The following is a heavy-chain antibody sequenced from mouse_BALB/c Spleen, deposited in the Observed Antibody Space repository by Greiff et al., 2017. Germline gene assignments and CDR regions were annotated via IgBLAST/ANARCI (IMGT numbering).Heavy chain of an antibody. V-gene: IGHV5-4*02. CDR3: ARRTGSQYYYAMDY. Sequence: EVQLVESGGGLVKPGGSLKLSCAASGFTFSDYYMYWVRQTPEKRLEWVATISDGGSYTYYPDSVKGRFTISRDNAKNNLYLQMSSLKSEDTAMYYCARRTGSQYYYAMDYWGQGTSVTVSS. D-gene: IGHD4-1*01. CDR2: ISDGGSYT. J-gene: IGHJ4*01. CDR1: GFTFSDYY.